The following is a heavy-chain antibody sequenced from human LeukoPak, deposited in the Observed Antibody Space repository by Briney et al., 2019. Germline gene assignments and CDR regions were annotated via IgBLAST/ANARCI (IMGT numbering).Heavy chain of an antibody. D-gene: IGHD3-16*02. CDR1: GFPFITYN. CDR2: IDSSSSTI. V-gene: IGHV3-48*01. CDR3: VRDRGISFYFDY. J-gene: IGHJ4*02. Sequence: GGSLRLSCAVSGFPFITYNMNWVRQAPGKGLEWVSYIDSSSSTIYYADSVKGRLTVSRDNAKNSLDLQMNSLRADDTAVYYCVRDRGISFYFDYWGQGTLVTVSS.